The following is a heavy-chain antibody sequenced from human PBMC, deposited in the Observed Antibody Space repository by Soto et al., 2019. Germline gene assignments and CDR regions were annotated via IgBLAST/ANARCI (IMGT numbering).Heavy chain of an antibody. CDR2: IYYSGST. J-gene: IGHJ5*02. V-gene: IGHV4-39*01. D-gene: IGHD3-10*01. Sequence: QLQLQESGPGLVKPSETLSLTSTVSGGSISSSSYYWGWIRQPPGKGLEWIGSIYYSGSTYYNPSLKSRVPISVDTSKNQFSLKLSSVTAADTAVYYCASPYYYGSGSYMFDPWGQGTLVTASS. CDR3: ASPYYYGSGSYMFDP. CDR1: GGSISSSSYY.